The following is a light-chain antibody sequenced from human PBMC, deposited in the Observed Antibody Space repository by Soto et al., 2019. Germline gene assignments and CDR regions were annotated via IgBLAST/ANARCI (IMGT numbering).Light chain of an antibody. CDR3: CSYAGSPRDV. CDR2: DVS. J-gene: IGLJ1*01. Sequence: QSALTQPRSVSGSPGQSVTISCTGTSSDVGRYNYVSWYQQHPGKAPKVMIYDVSERPSGVPDRFSGSKSGNTASLTTSGLQAEDEADYYCCSYAGSPRDVFGTGTKLTVL. CDR1: SSDVGRYNY. V-gene: IGLV2-11*01.